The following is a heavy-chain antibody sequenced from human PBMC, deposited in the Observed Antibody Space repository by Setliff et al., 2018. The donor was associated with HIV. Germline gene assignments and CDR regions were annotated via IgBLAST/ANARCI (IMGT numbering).Heavy chain of an antibody. Sequence: GASVKVSCKASGGSFSSYSISWVRQAPGQGLEWMGGIIPIFGTVNYAQRFQGRVTISADGSTSSAYMELNSLRSEDTAVYYCARARNKWGTFDYWGQGTLVTVSS. CDR3: ARARNKWGTFDY. D-gene: IGHD1-26*01. CDR2: IIPIFGTV. J-gene: IGHJ4*01. V-gene: IGHV1-69*13. CDR1: GGSFSSYS.